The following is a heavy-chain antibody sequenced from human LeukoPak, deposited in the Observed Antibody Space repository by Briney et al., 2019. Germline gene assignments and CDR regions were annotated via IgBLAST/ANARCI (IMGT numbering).Heavy chain of an antibody. CDR2: IYYSGST. Sequence: SETLSLTCTVSGGSISSSFYYWGWIRQPPSKGLEWIGSIYYSGSTYYNPSLKSRVTISVDTSKNQFSLKLSSVTAADTAVHYCARGLLLNTAMDNWGQGTLVTVSS. J-gene: IGHJ4*02. D-gene: IGHD5-18*01. CDR3: ARGLLLNTAMDN. V-gene: IGHV4-39*01. CDR1: GGSISSSFYY.